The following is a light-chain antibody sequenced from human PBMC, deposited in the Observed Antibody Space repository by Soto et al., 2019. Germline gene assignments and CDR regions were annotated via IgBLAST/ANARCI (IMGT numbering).Light chain of an antibody. J-gene: IGKJ1*01. CDR1: QNINTW. CDR2: DAF. V-gene: IGKV1-5*01. Sequence: IQMTQSPSTLSASVGDRVSITCRASQNINTWLAWYQQKPGKAPKLLIYDAFNLESGVPSRFSGSGFGTEFTLTISSLQPDDFASYYCQHQXTFGQGTKV. CDR3: QHQXT.